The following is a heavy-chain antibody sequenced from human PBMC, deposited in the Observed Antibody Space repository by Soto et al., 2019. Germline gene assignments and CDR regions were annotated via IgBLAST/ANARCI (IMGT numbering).Heavy chain of an antibody. CDR1: GFTFSSYA. D-gene: IGHD3-16*01. V-gene: IGHV3-30-3*01. Sequence: QVQLVESGGGVVQPGRSLRLSCAASGFTFSSYAMHWVRRAPGKGLEWMAVMSYDGSNKYYADSVKGRFTISRDNSKDTLYRQMNRPRPEDTALYYCARDGGAYWGQGTLVIVSS. J-gene: IGHJ4*02. CDR3: ARDGGAY. CDR2: MSYDGSNK.